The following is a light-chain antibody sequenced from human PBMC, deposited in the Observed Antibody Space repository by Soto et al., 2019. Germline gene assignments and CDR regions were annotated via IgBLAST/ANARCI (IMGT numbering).Light chain of an antibody. CDR3: QHTSDFT. Sequence: DIQMTQSPSTLAASVGDTVTLTCRSSSKWLAWYQKKPGKAPKLLIYDVSNLERGVPPRFSGSTSGSDSTLTITGLQPYALETYYCQHTSDFTFGQGTKVEIK. CDR1: SSSKW. V-gene: IGKV1-5*01. J-gene: IGKJ2*01. CDR2: DVS.